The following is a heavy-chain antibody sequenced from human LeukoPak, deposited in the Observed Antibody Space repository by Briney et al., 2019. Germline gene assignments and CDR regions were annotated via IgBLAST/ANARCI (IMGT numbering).Heavy chain of an antibody. J-gene: IGHJ4*02. CDR1: GFTFGSYA. Sequence: GGSLRLSCAASGFTFGSYAMYWVRQAPGKGLEWVSSIPAGGKYTHQADSVEGRFTISRDNAKNSLYLDMNSLRAEDTAVYYCVRGDSRDYWGQGTLVTVSS. D-gene: IGHD6-13*01. V-gene: IGHV3-21*01. CDR3: VRGDSRDY. CDR2: IPAGGKYT.